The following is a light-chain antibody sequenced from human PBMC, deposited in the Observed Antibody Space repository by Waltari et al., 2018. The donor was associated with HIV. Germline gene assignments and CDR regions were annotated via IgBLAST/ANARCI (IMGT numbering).Light chain of an antibody. Sequence: KFMLTQPHSLSESPGKTIRISCTRSSGDIANNFVQWFQQRPGSAPTTVPYEHARRPSGVPDRFAGSIDSSSNSASLTSSGLKTEDEADYYCQSYDRGDAVFGGGTKLTV. CDR2: EHA. V-gene: IGLV6-57*04. J-gene: IGLJ2*01. CDR1: SGDIANNF. CDR3: QSYDRGDAV.